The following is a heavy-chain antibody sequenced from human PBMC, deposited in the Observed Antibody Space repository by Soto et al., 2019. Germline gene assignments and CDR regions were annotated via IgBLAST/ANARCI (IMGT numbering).Heavy chain of an antibody. CDR1: GYIFTSYG. D-gene: IGHD4-4*01. V-gene: IGHV1-69*13. J-gene: IGHJ5*02. Sequence: SVKVSCKASGYIFTSYGISWVRQAPGQGLEWMGGIIPIFGTANYAQKFQGRVTITADESTSTAYMELSSLRSEDTAVYYCARSRGTTGSDPWGQGTLVTVSS. CDR2: IIPIFGTA. CDR3: ARSRGTTGSDP.